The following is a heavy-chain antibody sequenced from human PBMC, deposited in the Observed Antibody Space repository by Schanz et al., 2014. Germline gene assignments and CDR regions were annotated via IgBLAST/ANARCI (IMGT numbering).Heavy chain of an antibody. CDR1: GDSISSSY. J-gene: IGHJ4*02. D-gene: IGHD6-13*01. Sequence: QVQLQESGPGLVKPSETLSLTCTVSGDSISSSYWSWIRQPPGKGLEWIGYIYYSGSTYYNPSLKGRVTISVDTSKNQFSLMLGSVTAADTAVYYCARAAGPVDSWGQGTLVTVSS. CDR3: ARAAGPVDS. CDR2: IYYSGST. V-gene: IGHV4-59*12.